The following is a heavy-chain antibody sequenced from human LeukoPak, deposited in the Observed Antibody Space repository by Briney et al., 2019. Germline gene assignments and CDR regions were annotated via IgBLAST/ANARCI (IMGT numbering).Heavy chain of an antibody. V-gene: IGHV3-23*01. D-gene: IGHD2-2*01. Sequence: GGSLRLSCAASGFTFSSYAMSWVRQAPGKGLEWVSAISGSGGSTYYADSVEGRFTISRDNSKNTLYLQMNSLRAEDTAVYYCAKGYCSSTSCYRGIRLDYWGQGTLVTVSS. CDR2: ISGSGGST. CDR1: GFTFSSYA. J-gene: IGHJ4*02. CDR3: AKGYCSSTSCYRGIRLDY.